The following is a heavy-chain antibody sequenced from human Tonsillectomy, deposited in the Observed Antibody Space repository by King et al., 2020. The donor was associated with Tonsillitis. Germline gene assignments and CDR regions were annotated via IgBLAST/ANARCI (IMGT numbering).Heavy chain of an antibody. CDR2: ISYDGSNK. Sequence: VQLVESGGGVVQPGRSLRLSCAASGFTFSRAGMHWIRQAPGKGLEWVAVISYDGSNKYYGDSVKGRFTISRDNSKNTLYLQMNRLRAEDTAVYYCAKVVYDYGDYGYFDYWGQGTLVTVSS. J-gene: IGHJ4*02. D-gene: IGHD4-17*01. CDR1: GFTFSRAG. V-gene: IGHV3-30*18. CDR3: AKVVYDYGDYGYFDY.